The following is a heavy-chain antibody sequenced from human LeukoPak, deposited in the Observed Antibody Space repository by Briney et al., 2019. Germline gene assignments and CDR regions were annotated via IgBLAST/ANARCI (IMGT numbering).Heavy chain of an antibody. V-gene: IGHV3-23*01. CDR2: ISGGGGGA. CDR3: AKGDRSYGPDYFDY. D-gene: IGHD5-18*01. J-gene: IGHJ4*02. CDR1: GFTFSSYA. Sequence: GGSLRLSCAASGFTFSSYAMSWVRQAPGKGLEWVSTISGGGGGAYYADSVKGRFTISRDNSKNTLFPQMNSLRAEGTAVYYCAKGDRSYGPDYFDYWGQGTLVTVSS.